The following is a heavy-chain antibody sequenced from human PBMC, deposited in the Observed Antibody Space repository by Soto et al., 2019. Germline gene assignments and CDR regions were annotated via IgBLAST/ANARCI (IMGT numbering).Heavy chain of an antibody. CDR1: GGTFSSYA. Sequence: SVKVSCKASGGTFSSYAISWVRQAPGQGPEWMGGIIPIFGTANYAQKFQGRVTITADESTSTAYMELSSLRSEDTAVYYCASGLRFLEWSTPSYYSGMDVWGQGTTVTVSS. CDR2: IIPIFGTA. V-gene: IGHV1-69*13. CDR3: ASGLRFLEWSTPSYYSGMDV. J-gene: IGHJ6*02. D-gene: IGHD3-3*01.